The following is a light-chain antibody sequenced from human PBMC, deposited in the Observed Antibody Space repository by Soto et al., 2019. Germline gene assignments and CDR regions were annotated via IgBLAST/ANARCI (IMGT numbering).Light chain of an antibody. CDR1: QSVLYSSNNKNY. CDR3: QQYFSTPYT. V-gene: IGKV4-1*01. J-gene: IGKJ2*01. Sequence: DIVMTQSPDSLAVSLGGRATINCKSSQSVLYSSNNKNYLAWYQQKAGQPPRLLIYWASYRESGVPDRFSGSGSATDFTLSIRSLQAEDVAVYYCQQYFSTPYTFGQGTKLGIK. CDR2: WAS.